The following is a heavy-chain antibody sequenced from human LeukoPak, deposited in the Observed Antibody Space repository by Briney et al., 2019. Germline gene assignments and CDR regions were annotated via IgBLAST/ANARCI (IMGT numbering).Heavy chain of an antibody. CDR2: IGARDGST. Sequence: PGGSLRLSCEASGFIFSSHDMSWVRQAPGKGLEWVSVIGARDGSTCYADSVKGRFTISRDNAKNSLYLQMNSLRAEDTAVYYCARDLNSYGYWGQGTLVTVSS. CDR3: ARDLNSYGY. D-gene: IGHD5-18*01. CDR1: GFIFSSHD. J-gene: IGHJ4*02. V-gene: IGHV3-23*01.